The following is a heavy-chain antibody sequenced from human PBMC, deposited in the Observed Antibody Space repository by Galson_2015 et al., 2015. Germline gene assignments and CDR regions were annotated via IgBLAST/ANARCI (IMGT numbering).Heavy chain of an antibody. CDR3: AKDIHIRTTVTTIDY. CDR2: ISWDGGST. J-gene: IGHJ4*02. Sequence: SLRLSCAASGFTFDDYTMHWVRQAPGKGLEWVSLISWDGGSTYYADSVKGRFTISRDNSKNSLYLQMNSLRTEDTALYYCAKDIHIRTTVTTIDYWGQGTLVTVSS. V-gene: IGHV3-43*01. CDR1: GFTFDDYT. D-gene: IGHD4-17*01.